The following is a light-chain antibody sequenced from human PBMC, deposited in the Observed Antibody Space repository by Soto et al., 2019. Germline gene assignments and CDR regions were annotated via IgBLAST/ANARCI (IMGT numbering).Light chain of an antibody. Sequence: EIVLTQSPVTLSLSPGDRATLSCRASQTVSTYLAWYQQKPGQAPRLLIYDASNRATGIPARFSGSGSGTDFTLTISSLEPEDFAVYYCQQRNNWPPAITFGQGTRLDIK. CDR1: QTVSTY. J-gene: IGKJ5*01. CDR2: DAS. CDR3: QQRNNWPPAIT. V-gene: IGKV3-11*01.